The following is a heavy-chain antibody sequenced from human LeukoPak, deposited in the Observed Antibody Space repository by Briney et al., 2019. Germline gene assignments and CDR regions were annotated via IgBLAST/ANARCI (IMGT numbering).Heavy chain of an antibody. V-gene: IGHV3-30*02. CDR2: IRYDGSTQ. CDR1: ESTFSSYG. CDR3: AKDLEYSGSGTPGAFDF. Sequence: GGSLRLSCVASESTFSSYGMHWVRQAPGKGLEWVTFIRYDGSTQYYINSVKGRFTISRDNARNTMYLQMNSLRAEDTAIYYCAKDLEYSGSGTPGAFDFWGQGTLVTVSA. D-gene: IGHD3-10*01. J-gene: IGHJ4*02.